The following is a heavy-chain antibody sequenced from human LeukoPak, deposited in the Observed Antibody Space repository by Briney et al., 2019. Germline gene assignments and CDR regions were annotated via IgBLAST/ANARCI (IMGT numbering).Heavy chain of an antibody. D-gene: IGHD3-3*01. Sequence: ASVKVSCKASGYTFTGYYMHWVRQAPGHGLEWMGWINPNSGGTNYAQKFQGRVTMTRDTSISTAYMELSRLRSDDTAVYYCARTAFVGVVIIYFDYWGQGTLVTVSS. CDR1: GYTFTGYY. CDR2: INPNSGGT. J-gene: IGHJ4*02. V-gene: IGHV1-2*02. CDR3: ARTAFVGVVIIYFDY.